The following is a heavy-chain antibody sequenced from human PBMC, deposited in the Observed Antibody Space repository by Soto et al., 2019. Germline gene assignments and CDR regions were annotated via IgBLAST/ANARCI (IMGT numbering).Heavy chain of an antibody. Sequence: SGPTLVNPTQTLTLTCTFSGFSITGNGEGVGWIRQPPGKALEWLALIYWADDKRYSPSLRNRLTITLDNSKDQVILTMTDMGPADTATYYCAHGYVQLLASFHYFDSWGQGTQVTVPS. CDR2: IYWADDK. D-gene: IGHD2-2*01. V-gene: IGHV2-5*02. CDR1: GFSITGNGEG. J-gene: IGHJ4*02. CDR3: AHGYVQLLASFHYFDS.